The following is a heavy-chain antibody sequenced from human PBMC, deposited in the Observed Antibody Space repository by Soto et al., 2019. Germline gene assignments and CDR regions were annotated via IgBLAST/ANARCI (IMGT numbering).Heavy chain of an antibody. CDR2: ISGSGGST. V-gene: IGHV3-23*01. J-gene: IGHJ4*02. Sequence: GGSLRLSCAASGFTFSSYAMSWVRQAPGKGLEWVSAISGSGGSTYYADSVKGRFIISRDNSKNTLYLQMNSLRAEDTAVYYCAKATLGGGDTAMVLPYYFDYWGQGTLVTVSS. CDR1: GFTFSSYA. D-gene: IGHD5-18*01. CDR3: AKATLGGGDTAMVLPYYFDY.